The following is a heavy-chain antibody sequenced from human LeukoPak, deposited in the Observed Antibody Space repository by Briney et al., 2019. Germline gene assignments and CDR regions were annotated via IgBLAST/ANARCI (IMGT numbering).Heavy chain of an antibody. V-gene: IGHV3-48*04. Sequence: SGGSLRLSCAASGFTFSSFSMNWVRQAPGKGLEWVSYIRTSGTNTDYTGSVKGRFTISRDNAKNSLYLQMNSLRAEDTAVYYCARGVHYDILTGYPYYLDYWGQGTLVTVSS. D-gene: IGHD3-9*01. CDR1: GFTFSSFS. CDR2: IRTSGTNT. J-gene: IGHJ4*02. CDR3: ARGVHYDILTGYPYYLDY.